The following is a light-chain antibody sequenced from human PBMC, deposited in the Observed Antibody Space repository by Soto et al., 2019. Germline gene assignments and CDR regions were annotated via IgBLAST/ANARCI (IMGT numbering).Light chain of an antibody. CDR2: EVT. V-gene: IGLV2-14*01. CDR1: SSDVGAYNF. Sequence: QAVVTQPASVSGSPGQSITISCTGTSSDVGAYNFVSWYQHHPGRAPKLIIYEVTIRPSGVSNRFSGSKSGNTASLTISGLQAEDEADYYCSSYTTSAPYVFGIGTKVTVL. CDR3: SSYTTSAPYV. J-gene: IGLJ1*01.